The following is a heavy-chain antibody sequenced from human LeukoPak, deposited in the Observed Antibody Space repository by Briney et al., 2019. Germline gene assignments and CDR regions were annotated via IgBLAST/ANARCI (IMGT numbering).Heavy chain of an antibody. Sequence: SETLSLTCTLSGGSISSYYWSWIRQPPGKGLEWIGYIYTSGSTNYNASLRSRVTMSVNTSKTQFSLKLSSVDAADTALYYCARHGHYNRSFDYWGQGTLVTVSS. CDR3: ARHGHYNRSFDY. CDR2: IYTSGST. D-gene: IGHD1-1*01. CDR1: GGSISSYY. V-gene: IGHV4-4*09. J-gene: IGHJ4*02.